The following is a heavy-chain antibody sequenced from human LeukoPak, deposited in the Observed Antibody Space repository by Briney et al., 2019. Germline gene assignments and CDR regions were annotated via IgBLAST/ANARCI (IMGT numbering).Heavy chain of an antibody. Sequence: PSQTLSLTCTVSGGSISSGGYYWSWIRQHPGKGLEWIGYIYYSGSTNYNPSLKSRVTISVDTSKNQFSLKVSSVTAADTAVYYCARLGSSGYSDYWGQGTLVTVSS. J-gene: IGHJ4*02. V-gene: IGHV4-31*03. CDR3: ARLGSSGYSDY. CDR1: GGSISSGGYY. CDR2: IYYSGST. D-gene: IGHD3-22*01.